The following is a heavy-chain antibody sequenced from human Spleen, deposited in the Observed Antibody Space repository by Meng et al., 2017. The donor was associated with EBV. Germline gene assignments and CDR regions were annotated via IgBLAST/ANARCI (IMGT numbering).Heavy chain of an antibody. V-gene: IGHV4-34*01. CDR2: INHSGST. J-gene: IGHJ5*02. CDR1: GESFSGFD. Sequence: QVELEPWGAVLLKSSESLPLTCAVSGESFSGFDWSGSRQPPGKALEWMGEINHSGSTNYNPSLKRRVTTSVDTARNQFALVLNSVTAADTAVYYCARGMVAAPKHWFAHWGQGTLVTVSS. D-gene: IGHD6-13*01. CDR3: ARGMVAAPKHWFAH.